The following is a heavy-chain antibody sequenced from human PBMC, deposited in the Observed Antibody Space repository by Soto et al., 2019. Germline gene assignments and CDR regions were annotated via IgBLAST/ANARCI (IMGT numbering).Heavy chain of an antibody. V-gene: IGHV3-74*01. D-gene: IGHD3-10*01. CDR3: ARGAMGNYYNDS. Sequence: EVQLVESGGGLVQSGGSLRLSCAASGFTFSSYWMHWVRQAPGKGLVWVSRIKGDGISTNYADSVKGRFTISRDNAKDTVFLQMNGLSADDTAVYYCARGAMGNYYNDSWGQGTLVTVSS. J-gene: IGHJ5*01. CDR1: GFTFSSYW. CDR2: IKGDGIST.